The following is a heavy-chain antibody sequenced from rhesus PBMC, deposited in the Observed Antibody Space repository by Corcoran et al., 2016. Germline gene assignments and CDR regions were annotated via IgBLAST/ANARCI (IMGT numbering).Heavy chain of an antibody. Sequence: QVQLQESGPGLVKPSETLSLTCAGSGGSSSSGYYSWSWIRPPPGRGLEWIGYITYGGSTSYNPSLKSRVTISRDTSKNQFSLKLSSVTAADTAVYYCAREGQRVQSDAFDFWGQGLRVTVSS. CDR1: GGSSSSGYYS. V-gene: IGHV4-122*02. D-gene: IGHD5-24*01. J-gene: IGHJ3*01. CDR2: ITYGGST. CDR3: AREGQRVQSDAFDF.